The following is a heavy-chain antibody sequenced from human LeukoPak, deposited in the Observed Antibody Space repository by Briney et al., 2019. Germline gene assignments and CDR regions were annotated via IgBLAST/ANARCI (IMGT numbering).Heavy chain of an antibody. D-gene: IGHD3-3*01. V-gene: IGHV3-11*01. CDR1: GFTFSDYY. CDR3: ARDHHTTITIFGVGTFDY. CDR2: ISSSGSAK. J-gene: IGHJ4*02. Sequence: GGSLRLSCAASGFTFSDYYMSWIRQAPGKGLEWVSYISSSGSAKYYADSVKGRFTISRDNAKNSLYLQMNSLRAEDTAVYYCARDHHTTITIFGVGTFDYWGQGTLVTVSS.